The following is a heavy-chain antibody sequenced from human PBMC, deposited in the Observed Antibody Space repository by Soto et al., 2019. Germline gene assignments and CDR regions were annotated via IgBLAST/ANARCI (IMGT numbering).Heavy chain of an antibody. CDR3: ARGVYAISVSYYYGMDV. D-gene: IGHD2-8*01. CDR1: GGTFSSYA. J-gene: IGHJ6*02. Sequence: ASVKVSCKASGGTFSSYAISWVRQAPGQGLEWMGGIIPIFGTANYAQKFQGRVTITADESTSTAYMELSSLRSEDTAVYYCARGVYAISVSYYYGMDVWGQGTTVTVSS. CDR2: IIPIFGTA. V-gene: IGHV1-69*13.